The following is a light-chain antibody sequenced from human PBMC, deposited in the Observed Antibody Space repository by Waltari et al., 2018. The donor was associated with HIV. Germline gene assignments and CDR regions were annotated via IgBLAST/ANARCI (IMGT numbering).Light chain of an antibody. CDR3: SSYTTTNTLEE. J-gene: IGLJ2*01. V-gene: IGLV2-14*01. CDR1: NSDVGGYNY. Sequence: QSALTQPASVSGSPGQSITIPCTGTNSDVGGYNYVSWHQQHPGKAPKVIIYEVSNRPSGVSNRFSGAKADNTAYLTIAGLRAEDEADYYCSSYTTTNTLEEFGGGTKLTVL. CDR2: EVS.